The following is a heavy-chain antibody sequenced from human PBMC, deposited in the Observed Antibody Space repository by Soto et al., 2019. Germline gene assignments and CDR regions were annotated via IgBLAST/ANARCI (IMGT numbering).Heavy chain of an antibody. D-gene: IGHD3-22*01. CDR1: GYTFTSYY. Sequence: ASVKVSCKASGYTFTSYYMHWVRQAPGQGLEWMGIINPSGGSTSYAQKFQGRVTMTRDTSTSTVYMELSSLRSEDTAVYYCARLTPGAYYYDSSGQSDAFDIWGQGTMVTVSS. J-gene: IGHJ3*02. CDR2: INPSGGST. V-gene: IGHV1-46*01. CDR3: ARLTPGAYYYDSSGQSDAFDI.